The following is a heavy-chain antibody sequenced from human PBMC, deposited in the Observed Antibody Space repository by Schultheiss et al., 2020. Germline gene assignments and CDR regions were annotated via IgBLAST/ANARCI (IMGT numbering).Heavy chain of an antibody. J-gene: IGHJ6*03. Sequence: ETLSLTCTVSGGSMSYYYWSWIRQPPGKGLEWIGYIYYSGSTDYNPSLKSRVTISVDTSKNQFSLKLSSVTAADTAVYYCARSPSSWYYYYMDVWGRGTTVTVSS. CDR2: IYYSGST. V-gene: IGHV4-59*01. D-gene: IGHD6-13*01. CDR1: GGSMSYYY. CDR3: ARSPSSWYYYYMDV.